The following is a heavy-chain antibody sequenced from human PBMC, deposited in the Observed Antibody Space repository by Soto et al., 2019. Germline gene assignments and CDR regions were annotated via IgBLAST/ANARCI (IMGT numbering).Heavy chain of an antibody. CDR3: ARGPQYSSSWHYYFDY. J-gene: IGHJ4*02. D-gene: IGHD6-13*01. Sequence: PSETLSLTCTVSGGSISSGGYYWSWIRQHPGKGLEWIGYIYYSGSTYYNPSLKSRVTISVDTSKNQFSLKLSSVTAADTAVYYCARGPQYSSSWHYYFDYWGQGTLVTVSS. CDR2: IYYSGST. CDR1: GGSISSGGYY. V-gene: IGHV4-31*03.